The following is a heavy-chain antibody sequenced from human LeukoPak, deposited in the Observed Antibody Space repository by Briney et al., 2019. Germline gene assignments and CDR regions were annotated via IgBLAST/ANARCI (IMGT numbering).Heavy chain of an antibody. CDR3: ARAHYGGNSFFDY. Sequence: SETLSLTCTVSGGPISSYYWSWIRQPPGKGLQWLGYIYYSGSTNYNPSLQRRVTISVETSKKQFFLKSSRVTAADTAVYYCARAHYGGNSFFDYWGPGTLVTVSS. CDR1: GGPISSYY. CDR2: IYYSGST. D-gene: IGHD4-23*01. J-gene: IGHJ4*02. V-gene: IGHV4-59*12.